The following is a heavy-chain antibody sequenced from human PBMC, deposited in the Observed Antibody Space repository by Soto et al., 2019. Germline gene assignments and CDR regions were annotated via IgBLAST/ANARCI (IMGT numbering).Heavy chain of an antibody. CDR3: AAGGGVLGFTRTNGGYYYGMDV. V-gene: IGHV1-69*01. J-gene: IGHJ6*02. D-gene: IGHD3-10*01. CDR1: GGTFSSYA. Sequence: QVQLVQSGAEVKKPGSSVKVSCKASGGTFSSYAISWVRQAPGQGLEWMGGIIPIFGTANYAQKFQGRVTITADESTSTAYMELSRLRSDGTAGYYCAAGGGVLGFTRTNGGYYYGMDVLGQGATVTDSS. CDR2: IIPIFGTA.